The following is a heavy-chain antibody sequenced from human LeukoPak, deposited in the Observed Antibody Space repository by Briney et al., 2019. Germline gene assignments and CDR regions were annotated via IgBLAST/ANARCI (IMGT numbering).Heavy chain of an antibody. Sequence: SETLSLTCAVYGGSFSGYYWSWIRQPPGKGLEWIGEINHSGSTNYNPSLKSRVTISVDTSKNQFSLKLTSVTAADTAVYYCARLGGNYQNFDSWGQGTLVTVSS. D-gene: IGHD1-26*01. CDR3: ARLGGNYQNFDS. V-gene: IGHV4-34*01. CDR2: INHSGST. CDR1: GGSFSGYY. J-gene: IGHJ4*02.